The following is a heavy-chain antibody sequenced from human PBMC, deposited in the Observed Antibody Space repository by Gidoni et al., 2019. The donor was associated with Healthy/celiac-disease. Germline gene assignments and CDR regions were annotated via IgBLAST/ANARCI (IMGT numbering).Heavy chain of an antibody. V-gene: IGHV3-30*18. CDR3: AKDPFDILTGYYLLGVPDY. CDR1: GFTFSSSG. J-gene: IGHJ4*02. CDR2: ISYDGSKK. Sequence: QVQLVESGGGVVQPGRSLRLSCAASGFTFSSSGMHWVRQAPGKGLEWVAVISYDGSKKYYADSVKGRFTISRDNSKNTLYLQMNSLRAEDTAVDYCAKDPFDILTGYYLLGVPDYWAQGTLVTVSS. D-gene: IGHD3-9*01.